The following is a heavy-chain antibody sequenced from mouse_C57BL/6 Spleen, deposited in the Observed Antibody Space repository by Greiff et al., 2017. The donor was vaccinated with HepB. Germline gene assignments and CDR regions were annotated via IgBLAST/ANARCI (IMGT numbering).Heavy chain of an antibody. Sequence: VQLKQPGAELVKPGASVKLSCKASGYTFTSYWMHWVKQRPGRGLEWIGRIDPNSGGTKYNEKFKSKATLTVDKTSSTTCMQISSLTSEDSAVYYCARSNEGYHDYWGPGNTLKVSS. J-gene: IGHJ2*01. CDR3: ARSNEGYHDY. CDR2: IDPNSGGT. CDR1: GYTFTSYW. D-gene: IGHD2-3*01. V-gene: IGHV1-72*01.